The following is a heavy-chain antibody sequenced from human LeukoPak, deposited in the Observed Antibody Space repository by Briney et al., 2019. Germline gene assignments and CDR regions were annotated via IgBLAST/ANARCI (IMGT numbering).Heavy chain of an antibody. CDR2: ISSSSSYI. CDR1: GFTFSSYS. CDR3: AREGGYSYGYKVGTKGFDY. J-gene: IGHJ4*02. V-gene: IGHV3-21*01. Sequence: PGGSLRLSCAASGFTFSSYSMNWVRQAPGKGLEWVSSISSSSSYIYYADSVKGRFTISRDNAKNSPYLQMNSLRAEDTAVYYCAREGGYSYGYKVGTKGFDYWGQGTLVTVSS. D-gene: IGHD5-18*01.